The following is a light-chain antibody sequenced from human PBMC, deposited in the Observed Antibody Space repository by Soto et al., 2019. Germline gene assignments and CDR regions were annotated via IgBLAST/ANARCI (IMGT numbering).Light chain of an antibody. CDR2: AAS. Sequence: DIQMTQSPTSLSASVGDRVTITCRASQGIRNYVAWYQQIPGKAPKLLIYAASTLQSGVPSRFSGSGSGTDITLTINGLQPDDVATYSCQKYSSVPVFGPGTKVEIK. J-gene: IGKJ3*01. CDR3: QKYSSVPV. CDR1: QGIRNY. V-gene: IGKV1-27*01.